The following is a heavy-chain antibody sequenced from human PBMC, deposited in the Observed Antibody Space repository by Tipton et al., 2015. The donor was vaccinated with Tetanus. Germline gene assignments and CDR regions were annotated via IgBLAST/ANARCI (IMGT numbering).Heavy chain of an antibody. CDR2: IYYRGGT. V-gene: IGHV4-59*01. D-gene: IGHD1-1*01. CDR1: GGSISGYY. CDR3: VRAPYNSPGKYYFDQ. J-gene: IGHJ4*02. Sequence: TLSLTCTVSGGSISGYYWTWMRQPPGKGLEWLGYIYYRGGTNYNPSVSSRLTISLDTSKNQVSLRLTSVTAADTAVYYCVRAPYNSPGKYYFDQWGQGTLVTVSS.